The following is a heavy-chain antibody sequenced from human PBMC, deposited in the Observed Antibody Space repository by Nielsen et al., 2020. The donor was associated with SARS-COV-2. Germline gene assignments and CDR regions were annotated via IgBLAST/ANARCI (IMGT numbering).Heavy chain of an antibody. J-gene: IGHJ6*02. V-gene: IGHV7-4-1*02. Sequence: ASVHVSCMASGYTFTSYVLNWVRQATGRGLEWMGWINTNTGNPTYAQGFTGRFVFSLDTSVSTAYLQISSLKAEDTAVYYCARDRRPGIAAAGPDYDYYGMDVWGQGTTVTVSS. CDR3: ARDRRPGIAAAGPDYDYYGMDV. CDR1: GYTFTSYV. D-gene: IGHD6-13*01. CDR2: INTNTGNP.